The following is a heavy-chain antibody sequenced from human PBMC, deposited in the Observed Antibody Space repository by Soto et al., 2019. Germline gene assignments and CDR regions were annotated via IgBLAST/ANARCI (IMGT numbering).Heavy chain of an antibody. CDR3: ARVVGALGHWFDP. CDR2: ISAYNGNT. J-gene: IGHJ5*02. V-gene: IGHV1-18*01. CDR1: GYTFTSYG. Sequence: QVQLEQSGAEVKKPGASVKVSCKASGYTFTSYGISWVRQAPGQGLEWMGRISAYNGNTNYAQKPRGRDTKTPATSTSTAYMELRSLRSDDTAVYYCARVVGALGHWFDPWGQGTLVTVSS. D-gene: IGHD1-26*01.